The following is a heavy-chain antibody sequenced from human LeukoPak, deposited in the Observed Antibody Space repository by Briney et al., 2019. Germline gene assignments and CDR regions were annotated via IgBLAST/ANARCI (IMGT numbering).Heavy chain of an antibody. V-gene: IGHV1-2*02. J-gene: IGHJ5*02. Sequence: ASVKVSCKASGYTFTAYYIHWVRQAPGQGLECMGWINPNSGDTNYAQDFQGRVTMTRDTSISTAYIELSRLRSDDTAVYYCARAKLRAAAGIHLGFDPWGQGTLVTVSS. D-gene: IGHD6-13*01. CDR1: GYTFTAYY. CDR2: INPNSGDT. CDR3: ARAKLRAAAGIHLGFDP.